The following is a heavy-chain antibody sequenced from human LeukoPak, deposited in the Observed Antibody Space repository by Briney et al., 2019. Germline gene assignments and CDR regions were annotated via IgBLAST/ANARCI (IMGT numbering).Heavy chain of an antibody. Sequence: GASVKVSCKASGGTFSSYAISWVRQAPGQGLEWMGGIIPIFGTANYAQKFQGRVTITTDESTSTAYMELSSLRSEDTAVYYCARHLASRFDPWGQGTLVTVSS. CDR1: GGTFSSYA. CDR3: ARHLASRFDP. V-gene: IGHV1-69*05. CDR2: IIPIFGTA. D-gene: IGHD3-3*02. J-gene: IGHJ5*02.